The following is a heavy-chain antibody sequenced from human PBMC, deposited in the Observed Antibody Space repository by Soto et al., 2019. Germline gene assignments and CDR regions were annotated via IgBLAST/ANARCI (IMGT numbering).Heavy chain of an antibody. CDR2: ISYDGSKE. V-gene: IGHV3-33*05. CDR3: VHERNMVPTLIP. CDR1: GFTFSSYA. D-gene: IGHD3-16*01. Sequence: PGGSLRLSCAASGFTFSSYAIHWVRQAPGKGLEWVSLISYDGSKEYYADSVKGRLTISRDNSENTVYLQMNSLRAEDTAVYYCVHERNMVPTLIPWGQGTLRTASS. J-gene: IGHJ5*02.